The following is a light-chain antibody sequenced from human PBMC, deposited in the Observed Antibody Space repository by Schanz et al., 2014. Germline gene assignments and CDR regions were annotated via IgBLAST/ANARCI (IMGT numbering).Light chain of an antibody. CDR3: SSYAGSYTWV. CDR2: EVS. Sequence: QSALTQPASVSGSPGQSITMSCTGTSSDVGGYNYVSWYQQSPGTAPKLMIYEVSKRPSGVPDRFSGSKSGNTASLTVSGLQADDEADYYCSSYAGSYTWVFGGGTKLTVL. CDR1: SSDVGGYNY. J-gene: IGLJ3*02. V-gene: IGLV2-8*01.